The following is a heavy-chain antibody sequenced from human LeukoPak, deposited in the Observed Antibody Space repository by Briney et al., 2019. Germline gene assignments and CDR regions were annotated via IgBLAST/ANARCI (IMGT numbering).Heavy chain of an antibody. D-gene: IGHD3-22*01. CDR3: ARDLRKVAYYYDSSGYYYFDY. J-gene: IGHJ4*02. Sequence: GGSLRLSCAASGFTFSSYAMHWVRQAPGKGLEYVSAISSNGGSTYYANSVKGRFTISRDNSKNTLYLQMGSLRAEDTAVYYCARDLRKVAYYYDSSGYYYFDYWGQGTLVTVSS. CDR1: GFTFSSYA. V-gene: IGHV3-64*01. CDR2: ISSNGGST.